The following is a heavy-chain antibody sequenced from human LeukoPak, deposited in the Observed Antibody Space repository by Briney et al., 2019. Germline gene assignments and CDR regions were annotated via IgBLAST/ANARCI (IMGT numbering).Heavy chain of an antibody. J-gene: IGHJ6*02. CDR3: ATFRSRYYYYGMDV. Sequence: GASVKVSCKVSGYALTELSMHWVRQAPGKGLEWMGGFDPEDGETIYAQKFQGRVTMTEDTSTDTAYMELSSLRSEDTAVYYCATFRSRYYYYGMDVWGQGTTVTVSS. CDR1: GYALTELS. V-gene: IGHV1-24*01. CDR2: FDPEDGET.